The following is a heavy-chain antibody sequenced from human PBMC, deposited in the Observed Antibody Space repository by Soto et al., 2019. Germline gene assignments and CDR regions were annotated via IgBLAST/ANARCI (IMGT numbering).Heavy chain of an antibody. J-gene: IGHJ4*02. CDR1: GGSISSYY. D-gene: IGHD3-9*01. CDR3: ARSILRYTVDY. Sequence: SETLSLTCTISGGSISSYYWSWIRQPPGKGLEWIGYIYYSGSTNYNPSLKSRVTISVDTSKNLFSLKLSSVTAADTAVYYCARSILRYTVDYWGQGTLVTAPQ. CDR2: IYYSGST. V-gene: IGHV4-59*01.